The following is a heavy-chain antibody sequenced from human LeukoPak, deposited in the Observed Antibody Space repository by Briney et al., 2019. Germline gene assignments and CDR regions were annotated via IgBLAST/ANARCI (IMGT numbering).Heavy chain of an antibody. D-gene: IGHD5-18*01. CDR1: GYTFTSHY. CDR2: VSAYNGHT. J-gene: IGHJ6*04. CDR3: AAGGYSYGYGLRYYYYGMDV. Sequence: ASVKVSCKASGYTFTSHYTAWVRQAPGQGLEWMGWVSAYNGHTNYAQKFQGRVTMTTDASTSTAYMELRSLRSDDTAVYYCAAGGYSYGYGLRYYYYGMDVWGKGTTVTVSS. V-gene: IGHV1-18*04.